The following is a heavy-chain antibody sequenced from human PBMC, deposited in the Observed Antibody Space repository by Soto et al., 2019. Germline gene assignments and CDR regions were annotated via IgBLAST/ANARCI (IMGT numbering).Heavy chain of an antibody. J-gene: IGHJ4*02. CDR2: MNPNSGNT. CDR1: GYTFTTYD. CDR3: ARGQYFYDSSGYDDY. V-gene: IGHV1-8*02. D-gene: IGHD3-22*01. Sequence: ASVKVSCKASGYTFTTYDINWVRQAAGQGLVWMGWMNPNSGNTGYAQKFQDRVTMTRDTSISTAYMELSDLRSEDTAVYYCARGQYFYDSSGYDDYWGQGTQVTVSS.